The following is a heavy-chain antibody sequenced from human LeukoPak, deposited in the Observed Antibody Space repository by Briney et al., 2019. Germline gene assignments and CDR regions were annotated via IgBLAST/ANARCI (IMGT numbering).Heavy chain of an antibody. V-gene: IGHV3-7*01. CDR3: ARGRWAPFDC. CDR2: IKQDGSEK. CDR1: GFTSSDYW. Sequence: PGGSLRLSCAASGFTSSDYWMHWVRQAPGKGLEWVANIKQDGSEKNYVASVKGRFTISRDNAKNSLYLRMNSLRAEDTALYYCARGRWAPFDCWGQGTLVTVSS. J-gene: IGHJ4*02. D-gene: IGHD6-13*01.